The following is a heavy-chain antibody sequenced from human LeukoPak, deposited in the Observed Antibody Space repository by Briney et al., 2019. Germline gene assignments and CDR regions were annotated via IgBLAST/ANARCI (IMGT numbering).Heavy chain of an antibody. D-gene: IGHD3-22*01. V-gene: IGHV3-9*01. CDR1: GFTFSSYA. Sequence: GGSLRLSCAASGFTFSSYAMHWVRQAPGKGLEWVSGISWNSGSIGYADSVKGRFTISRDNAKNSLYLQMNSLRAEDTALYYCAKAPVYYYDSSGYYSFDYWGQGTLVTVSS. J-gene: IGHJ4*02. CDR2: ISWNSGSI. CDR3: AKAPVYYYDSSGYYSFDY.